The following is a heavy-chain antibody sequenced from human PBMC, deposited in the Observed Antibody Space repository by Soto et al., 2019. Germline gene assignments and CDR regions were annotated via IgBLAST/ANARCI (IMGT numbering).Heavy chain of an antibody. CDR1: VFTFSSYE. CDR3: ARGTPYDYHGSGVDY. V-gene: IGHV3-48*03. J-gene: IGHJ4*02. D-gene: IGHD3-22*01. Sequence: PGWSLRLSCASSVFTFSSYEMNWVRQDPGKGLEWVSYISNSGSTIYYADSVKGRFTVSRDNAKNSLYLQMNSLRAEDTAVYYCARGTPYDYHGSGVDYWGQGTLVTVPS. CDR2: ISNSGSTI.